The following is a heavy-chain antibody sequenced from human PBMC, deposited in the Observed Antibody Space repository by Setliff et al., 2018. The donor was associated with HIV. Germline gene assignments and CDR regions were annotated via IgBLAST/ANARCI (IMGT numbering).Heavy chain of an antibody. Sequence: PSETLSLTCTVSGDSITTGVYYWSWIRQPAGQGLEWIGHIYARDNSGSTSYNASLNSRVTISLDTSKNQFSLRLTSVAATDTAVYYCASDDRCSGDTCYYYCRQGSLVTVSS. CDR3: ASDDRCSGDTCYYY. D-gene: IGHD2-15*01. V-gene: IGHV4-61*09. J-gene: IGHJ4*02. CDR1: GDSITTGVYY. CDR2: IYARDNSGST.